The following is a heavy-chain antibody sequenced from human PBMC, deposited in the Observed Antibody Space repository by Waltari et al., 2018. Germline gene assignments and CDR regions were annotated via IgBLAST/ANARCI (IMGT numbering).Heavy chain of an antibody. D-gene: IGHD1-1*01. J-gene: IGHJ6*02. CDR3: LRVPTYHTDV. Sequence: EVQLVESGGGLVKRGESLRLSCATTGFPFTNAWRMGVRQAPGKGLEWVGIIKSETTDYAAPVKGRFTISRDDSKNTLYLQMNSLKIEDTAVYYCLRVPTYHTDVWGQGTTVTVSS. CDR1: GFPFTNAW. V-gene: IGHV3-15*01. CDR2: IKSETT.